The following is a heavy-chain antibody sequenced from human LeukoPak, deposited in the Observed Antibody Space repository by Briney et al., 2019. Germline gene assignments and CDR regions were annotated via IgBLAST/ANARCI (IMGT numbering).Heavy chain of an antibody. CDR2: IYYSGST. CDR3: ARLKYWNSSGWYVSPNWFDP. J-gene: IGHJ5*02. V-gene: IGHV4-39*01. Sequence: TSETLSLTCTVSGGSISSSSYYWGWIRQPPGKGLEWIGSIYYSGSTYYNPSLKSRVTISVDTSKNQFSPKLSSVTAADTAVYYCARLKYWNSSGWYVSPNWFDPWGQGTLVTVSS. D-gene: IGHD6-19*01. CDR1: GGSISSSSYY.